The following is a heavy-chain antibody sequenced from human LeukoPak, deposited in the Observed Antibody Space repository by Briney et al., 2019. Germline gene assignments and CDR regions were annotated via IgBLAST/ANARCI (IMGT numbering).Heavy chain of an antibody. D-gene: IGHD5-18*01. CDR3: ARVGFTAMVHPHPYYFDY. J-gene: IGHJ4*02. CDR1: GGSISSYY. V-gene: IGHV4-59*01. Sequence: SETLSLTCTASGGSISSYYWSWIRQPPGKGLEWIGYIYDSGSTNYNPSLKSRVTISVYTSKNQFSLKLSSVTAADTAVYYCARVGFTAMVHPHPYYFDYWGQGTLVTVSS. CDR2: IYDSGST.